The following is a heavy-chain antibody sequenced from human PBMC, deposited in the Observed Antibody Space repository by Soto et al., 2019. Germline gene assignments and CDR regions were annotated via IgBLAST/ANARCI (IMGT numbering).Heavy chain of an antibody. D-gene: IGHD3-10*01. CDR3: AREYYYGSGPWY. V-gene: IGHV1-46*01. J-gene: IGHJ4*02. Sequence: ASVNVSFKASLYIFTCYYMHWVRQAPGQGLEWMGIINPSGSSTSYAQKYQGRVTMTTDTSTSTDYLELRSLRSDDTAVYYCAREYYYGSGPWYWAQGTLVNVSS. CDR1: LYIFTCYY. CDR2: INPSGSST.